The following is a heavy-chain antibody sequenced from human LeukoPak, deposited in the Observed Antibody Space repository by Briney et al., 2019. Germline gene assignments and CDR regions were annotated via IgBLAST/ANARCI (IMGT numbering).Heavy chain of an antibody. Sequence: RTSETLSLTCAVYGGSFGGSTGNHWTWIRQPPGKGLEWIGEINHSGGTNYYPSLKNRVTISVDTSKNQFSLNLTSMTAADTAVYYCARGRTCDFPTPCYYIDVWGKGTTVTVSS. J-gene: IGHJ6*03. CDR3: ARGRTCDFPTPCYYIDV. CDR1: GGSFGGSTGNH. V-gene: IGHV4-34*01. D-gene: IGHD3-3*01. CDR2: INHSGGT.